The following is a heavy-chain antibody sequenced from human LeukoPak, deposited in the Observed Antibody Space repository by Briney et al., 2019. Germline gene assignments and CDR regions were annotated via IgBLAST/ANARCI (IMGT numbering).Heavy chain of an antibody. Sequence: PGGCLRLSCAGSGFTFSSYAMSWVRQAPGKGLEWVSSISGSGRSIYYAASVKGRFTISRDSSKNTLYLQMNSLRAEDTAVYYCAKTTAVATPPLYFQNWGQATLVTVSS. CDR3: AKTTAVATPPLYFQN. J-gene: IGHJ1*01. CDR2: ISGSGRSI. D-gene: IGHD4-23*01. CDR1: GFTFSSYA. V-gene: IGHV3-23*01.